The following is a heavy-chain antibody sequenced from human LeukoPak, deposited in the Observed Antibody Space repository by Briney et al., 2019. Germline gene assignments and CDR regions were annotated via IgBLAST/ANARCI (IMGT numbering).Heavy chain of an antibody. J-gene: IGHJ4*02. CDR3: ATGGYYDSSGYKGHDY. D-gene: IGHD3-22*01. CDR1: GYTLTELS. CDR2: FDPEDGET. V-gene: IGHV1-24*01. Sequence: GASVTVSCKVSGYTLTELSMHWVRRAPGKGLEWMGGFDPEDGETIYAQKFQGRVTMTEDTSTDTAYMELSSLRSEDTAVYYCATGGYYDSSGYKGHDYWGQGTEVAVSS.